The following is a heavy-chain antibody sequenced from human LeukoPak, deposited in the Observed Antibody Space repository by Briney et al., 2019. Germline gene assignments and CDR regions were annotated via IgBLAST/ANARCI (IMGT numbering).Heavy chain of an antibody. CDR2: IHIYRGNT. CDR1: GYSSTNYG. D-gene: IGHD6-13*01. Sequence: ASVKVSCKASGYSSTNYGISWVRQAPGQGLEWMGWIHIYRGNTNYAQKFQGRVTMTTDTSTSTVYMEVRGLRSDDTAMYYCARDVGIAVADSFDPWGQGTLVTVSS. V-gene: IGHV1-18*01. J-gene: IGHJ5*02. CDR3: ARDVGIAVADSFDP.